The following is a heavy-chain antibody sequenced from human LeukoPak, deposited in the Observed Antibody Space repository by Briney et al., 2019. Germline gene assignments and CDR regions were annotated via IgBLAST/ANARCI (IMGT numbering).Heavy chain of an antibody. CDR2: ISSSSSYI. CDR1: GFTFSSYA. D-gene: IGHD1-26*01. CDR3: ARDLARSGSYGR. V-gene: IGHV3-21*01. J-gene: IGHJ4*02. Sequence: PGGSLRLSCAASGFTFSSYAMSWVRQAPGKGLEWVSSISSSSSYIYYADSVKGRFTISRDNAKNSLYLQMNSLRAEDTAVYYCARDLARSGSYGRWGQGTLVTVSS.